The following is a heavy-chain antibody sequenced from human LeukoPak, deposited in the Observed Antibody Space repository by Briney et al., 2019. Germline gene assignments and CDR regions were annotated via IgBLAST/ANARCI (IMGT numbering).Heavy chain of an antibody. J-gene: IGHJ5*02. CDR3: ARWGSYDFWSGYYGWFDP. D-gene: IGHD3-3*01. CDR1: GYTFTRYY. CDR2: INPNSGGT. Sequence: ASVKVSCKASGYTFTRYYIHWVRQAPGQGLEWMGWINPNSGGTNYAQKFQGRVTMTRDTSISTAYMELSRLRSDDTAVYYCARWGSYDFWSGYYGWFDPWGQGTLVTVSS. V-gene: IGHV1-2*02.